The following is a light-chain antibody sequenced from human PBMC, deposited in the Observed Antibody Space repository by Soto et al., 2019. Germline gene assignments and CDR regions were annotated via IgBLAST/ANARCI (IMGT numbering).Light chain of an antibody. V-gene: IGKV1-39*01. Sequence: DIQMTQSPSSLSASVRDRVTITCRASQSISSYLNWYQQKPGKAPKLLIYAASSLHSVVPSRFSGSGSGTDFTLTVSSLQPEDFATYFCQQSYSTPRTFGQGTKVEVK. CDR3: QQSYSTPRT. CDR2: AAS. CDR1: QSISSY. J-gene: IGKJ1*01.